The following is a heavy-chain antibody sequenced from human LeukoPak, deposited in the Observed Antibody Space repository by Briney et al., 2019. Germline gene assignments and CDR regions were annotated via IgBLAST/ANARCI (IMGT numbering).Heavy chain of an antibody. Sequence: PSETLSLTCTVSGGSISSSSYYWGWLRQPPGKGLEWIGSIYYSGSTYYNPSLKSRVTISVDTSKNQFSLKLSSVTAADTAVYYCARQIGYCSSTSCYGYNWFDPWGQGTLVTVSS. J-gene: IGHJ5*02. V-gene: IGHV4-39*01. D-gene: IGHD2-2*01. CDR2: IYYSGST. CDR1: GGSISSSSYY. CDR3: ARQIGYCSSTSCYGYNWFDP.